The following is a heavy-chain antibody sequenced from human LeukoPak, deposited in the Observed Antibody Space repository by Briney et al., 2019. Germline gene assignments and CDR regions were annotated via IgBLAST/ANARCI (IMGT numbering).Heavy chain of an antibody. CDR2: ITDSGGTT. V-gene: IGHV3-23*01. CDR3: AKLWRGSYPRYFDY. Sequence: PGGSLRLSCAASGFTFRNYAMSWVRQAPGKGLEWVSVITDSGGTTFYADSVKGRFTISRDNSQNTLYLQMNSLSAEDSAIYYCAKLWRGSYPRYFDYWGQGTLVTVSS. CDR1: GFTFRNYA. J-gene: IGHJ4*02. D-gene: IGHD1-26*01.